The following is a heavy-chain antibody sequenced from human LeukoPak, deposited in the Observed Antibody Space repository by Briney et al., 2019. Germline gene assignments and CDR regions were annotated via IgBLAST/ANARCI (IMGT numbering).Heavy chain of an antibody. CDR2: IYYSGDT. CDR3: VRGPYGASISKWFDP. D-gene: IGHD4/OR15-4a*01. CDR1: DDSISGYS. J-gene: IGHJ5*02. V-gene: IGHV4-59*01. Sequence: NSSETLSLTCTVYDDSISGYSWRSIRQPPGKGLEWIGYIYYSGDTNYDHSLKNRVTLSVDTSRNQLSLQLSSVTTEDTAVYYCVRGPYGASISKWFDPWGQGTLVIVSS.